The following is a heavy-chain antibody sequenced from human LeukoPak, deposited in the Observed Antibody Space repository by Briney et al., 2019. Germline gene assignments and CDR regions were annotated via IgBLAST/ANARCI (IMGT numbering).Heavy chain of an antibody. J-gene: IGHJ4*02. CDR3: ARAVAGTDEIDS. D-gene: IGHD6-19*01. CDR1: GFSFSSYD. V-gene: IGHV3-13*01. Sequence: GGSLRLSCAGSGFSFSSYDMLWVRQATGKGLEWVSAIGSGGDTYYVGSVKGRFTISRESAKNSFYLQMNSLSAGDTAVYFCARAVAGTDEIDSWGQGTLVTVSS. CDR2: IGSGGDT.